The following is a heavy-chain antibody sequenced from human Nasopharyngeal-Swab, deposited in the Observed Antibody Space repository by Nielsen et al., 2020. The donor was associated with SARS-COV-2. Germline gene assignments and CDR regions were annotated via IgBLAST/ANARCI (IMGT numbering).Heavy chain of an antibody. CDR2: INHSGST. CDR1: GGSFSGYY. V-gene: IGHV4-34*01. Sequence: GSLRLSCAVYGGSFSGYYWSWNRQPPGKGLEWIGEINHSGSTNYNPSLKSRVTISVDTSKNQFSLKLSSVTAADTAVYYCARDYGDYVAAFDIWGQGTMVTVSS. J-gene: IGHJ3*02. CDR3: ARDYGDYVAAFDI. D-gene: IGHD4-17*01.